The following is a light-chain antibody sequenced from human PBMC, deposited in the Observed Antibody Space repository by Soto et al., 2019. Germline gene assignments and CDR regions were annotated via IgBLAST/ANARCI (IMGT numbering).Light chain of an antibody. V-gene: IGKV2-28*01. CDR3: MQALQTPLT. CDR2: LGS. Sequence: DIVMTQSPLSLPVTPGEPASISCRSSQSLLHSNGYSYFDWYLQKPGQSPQLLIYLGSNRASGVPDRFSGSGSGTDFTRKISRVEAEDVGVYYCMQALQTPLTFGQGTRLEIK. CDR1: QSLLHSNGYSY. J-gene: IGKJ5*01.